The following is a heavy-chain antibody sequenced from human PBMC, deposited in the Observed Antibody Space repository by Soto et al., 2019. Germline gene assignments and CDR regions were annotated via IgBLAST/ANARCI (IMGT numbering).Heavy chain of an antibody. CDR2: ISYSGTT. CDR1: GDSVSSSSYY. J-gene: IGHJ4*02. Sequence: PXGTLSLTCTVSGDSVSSSSYYWTWVRQPPGKGLEWIGYISYSGTTDYNPSLQSRVTTNYNPSLQSRVTISMDTSKNQFSLKLTSVTAADAAFYYCERDIRGYSRAFDYWGQGTLVTVSS. CDR3: ERDIRGYSRAFDY. V-gene: IGHV4-61*01. D-gene: IGHD5-18*01.